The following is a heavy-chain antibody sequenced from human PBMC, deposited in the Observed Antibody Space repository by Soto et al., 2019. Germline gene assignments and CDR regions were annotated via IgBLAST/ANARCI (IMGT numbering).Heavy chain of an antibody. J-gene: IGHJ4*02. V-gene: IGHV3-23*01. CDR2: MSGRGGST. CDR1: GFTFSRYA. Sequence: GGALRVSCAASGFTFSRYAMNWVRQAPGKGLEWVSTMSGRGGSTYYADSVKGRFTISRDNSKNTLYLQMNSLRAEDTATYYCAKDSSGWYFDYWGQGTLVTVSS. D-gene: IGHD6-19*01. CDR3: AKDSSGWYFDY.